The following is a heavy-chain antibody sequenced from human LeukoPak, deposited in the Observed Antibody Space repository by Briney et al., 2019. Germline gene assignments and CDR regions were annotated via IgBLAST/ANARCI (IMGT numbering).Heavy chain of an antibody. CDR3: ARDLKYGDSYYYYMDV. CDR2: IRYDGSNK. CDR1: GFTFSSYG. D-gene: IGHD4-17*01. V-gene: IGHV3-30*02. Sequence: GGSLRLSCAASGFTFSSYGMHWVRQAPGKGLEWVAFIRYDGSNKYYADSVKGRFTISRDNSKNTLYLEMNSLRAEDTAMYYCARDLKYGDSYYYYMDVWGKGTTVTVSS. J-gene: IGHJ6*03.